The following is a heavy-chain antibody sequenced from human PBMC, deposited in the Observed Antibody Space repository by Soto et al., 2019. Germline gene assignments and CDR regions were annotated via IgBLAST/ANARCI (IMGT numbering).Heavy chain of an antibody. Sequence: SETLALTFTVSGGSISSDDWSWIRQPPGKGLEWIGYIYYSGSTNYNPSLKSRVTISVDTSKNQFSLKLSSVTAADTAVYYCARGTSRGYDFWSGYYATKYYYYGMDVWGQGTTVT. CDR1: GGSISSDD. CDR2: IYYSGST. CDR3: ARGTSRGYDFWSGYYATKYYYYGMDV. D-gene: IGHD3-3*01. J-gene: IGHJ6*02. V-gene: IGHV4-59*01.